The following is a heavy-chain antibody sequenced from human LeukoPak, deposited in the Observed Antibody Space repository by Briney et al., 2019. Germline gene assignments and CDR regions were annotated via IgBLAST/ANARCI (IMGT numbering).Heavy chain of an antibody. CDR2: ISYTNII. CDR3: ALDRRYSSGTRA. V-gene: IGHV3-48*04. J-gene: IGHJ5*02. CDR1: GFTFSTYS. Sequence: GGSLRLSCAASGFTFSTYSMNWVRQAPGKGLEWVSYISYTNIIYYADSVKGRFTISRDNAKNSLCLQMNSLRAEDTAVYYCALDRRYSSGTRAWGQGTLVTVSS. D-gene: IGHD5-18*01.